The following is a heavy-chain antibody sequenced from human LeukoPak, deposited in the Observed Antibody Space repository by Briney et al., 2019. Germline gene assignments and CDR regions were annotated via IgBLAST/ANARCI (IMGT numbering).Heavy chain of an antibody. CDR2: IYYSGST. CDR3: ARSIVVPSNNWFDP. CDR1: GGSISSYY. V-gene: IGHV4-59*01. D-gene: IGHD2-2*01. Sequence: PSETLSLTCTVSGGSISSYYWSWIRQPPGKGLEWIGYIYYSGSTNYNPSLKSRVTISLDTSKNQFSLKLSSVTAADTAVYYCARSIVVPSNNWFDPWGQGTLVTVSS. J-gene: IGHJ5*02.